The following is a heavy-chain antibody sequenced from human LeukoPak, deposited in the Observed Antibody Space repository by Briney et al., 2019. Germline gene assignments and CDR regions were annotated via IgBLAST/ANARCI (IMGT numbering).Heavy chain of an antibody. V-gene: IGHV3-74*01. D-gene: IGHD1-20*01. CDR3: AKVADNWSDARDAFDI. J-gene: IGHJ3*02. Sequence: GGSLRLSCAAPGFTFSSYWMHWVRQAPGKGLVWVSRINSDGSSTSYADSVKGRFTISRDNAKNTLYLQMNSLRVEDTAVYYCAKVADNWSDARDAFDIWGQGTMVTVSS. CDR1: GFTFSSYW. CDR2: INSDGSST.